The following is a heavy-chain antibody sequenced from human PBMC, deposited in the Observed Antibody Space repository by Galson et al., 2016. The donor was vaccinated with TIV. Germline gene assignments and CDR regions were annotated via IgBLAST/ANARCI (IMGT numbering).Heavy chain of an antibody. CDR2: IDPSDSYT. Sequence: QSGAEVKKPGESLRISCKGSGYSFTTYWISWVRLMPGKGLEWMGKIDPSDSYTNYNPSLQGHVNISADTSINTAHPQLGSLKASDSAMYYCGIHRGNIVARFDYWGQGTLVTVSS. D-gene: IGHD2-21*01. V-gene: IGHV5-10-1*01. J-gene: IGHJ4*02. CDR1: GYSFTTYW. CDR3: GIHRGNIVARFDY.